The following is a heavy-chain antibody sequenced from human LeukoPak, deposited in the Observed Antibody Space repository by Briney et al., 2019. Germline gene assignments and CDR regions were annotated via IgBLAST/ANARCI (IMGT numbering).Heavy chain of an antibody. CDR1: GFTVSSNY. CDR3: ARGITGPNGLDV. J-gene: IGHJ6*02. V-gene: IGHV3-53*01. D-gene: IGHD1-14*01. Sequence: GGSLRLSRVASGFTVSSNYMSWVRQAPGKGLEWVSVIYSGGNTYCADSVKGRFTISRDTSKNTLYLQMNSLRAEDTAVYYCARGITGPNGLDVWGHGTTVTVSS. CDR2: IYSGGNT.